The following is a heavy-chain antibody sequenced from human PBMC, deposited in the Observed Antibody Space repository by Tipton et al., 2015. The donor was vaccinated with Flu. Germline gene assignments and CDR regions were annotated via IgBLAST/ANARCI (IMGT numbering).Heavy chain of an antibody. CDR2: IYHSRST. J-gene: IGHJ4*02. CDR3: ARGDGYNFDY. CDR1: GYSISSGFY. D-gene: IGHD5-24*01. V-gene: IGHV4-38-2*02. Sequence: TLSLTCTVSGYSISSGFYWGWIRQPPGKGLEWIGNIYHSRSTFYNPSLKSRVTISVDKPKNQFAQKLSSVTAADTAMYYCARGDGYNFDYWGQGTLVTVSS.